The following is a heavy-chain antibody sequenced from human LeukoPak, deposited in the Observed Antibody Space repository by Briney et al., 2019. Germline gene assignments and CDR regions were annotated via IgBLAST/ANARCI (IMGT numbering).Heavy chain of an antibody. CDR2: ISHSGST. CDR3: ARDPRSYTGYDETFDY. CDR1: GGSFSGYY. Sequence: SETLSLTCAGYGGSFSGYYWSWIRQPPGKGLEWIGEISHSGSTNYNPSLKSRVTMSLDTSEDQFSLKLSSVTAADTAVYYCARDPRSYTGYDETFDYWGQGTLVTVYS. V-gene: IGHV4-34*01. D-gene: IGHD5-12*01. J-gene: IGHJ4*02.